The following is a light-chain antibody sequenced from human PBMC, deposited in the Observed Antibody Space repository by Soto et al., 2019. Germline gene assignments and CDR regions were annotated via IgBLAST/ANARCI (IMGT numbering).Light chain of an antibody. CDR1: QSVSSNY. Sequence: EIVLMQSPGTLSLSPGERATLSCRASQSVSSNYLAWYQQKPGQAPRLLIDGASRRATGIADRFSGSGSGTYFTLTISRLEPEDFAVYYCQRYGSSPPLTFGGGTKVEIK. J-gene: IGKJ4*01. CDR3: QRYGSSPPLT. V-gene: IGKV3-20*01. CDR2: GAS.